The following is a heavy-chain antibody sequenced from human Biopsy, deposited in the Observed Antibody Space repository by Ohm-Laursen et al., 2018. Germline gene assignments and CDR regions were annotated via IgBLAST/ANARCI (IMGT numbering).Heavy chain of an antibody. CDR2: MYYSGNA. D-gene: IGHD2-15*01. CDR1: GGSISNLY. CDR3: ALETTYCSGNRCYPDGMDV. Sequence: SDTLSLTCNVSGGSISNLYWSWIRQPPGKGLEWIGYMYYSGNANYNPSRKSRVTISVDTSTTKLSVNLRSVTAADTAVYYCALETTYCSGNRCYPDGMDVWGQGTTVTVSS. J-gene: IGHJ6*02. V-gene: IGHV4-59*08.